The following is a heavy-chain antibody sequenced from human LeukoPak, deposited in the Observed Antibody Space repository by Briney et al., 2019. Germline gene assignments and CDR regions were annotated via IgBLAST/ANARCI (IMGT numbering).Heavy chain of an antibody. CDR2: IHYRGMT. D-gene: IGHD5-12*01. V-gene: IGHV4-39*07. CDR1: GDSISTSNSY. CDR3: ARGGFLPRAPHFDI. Sequence: SETLSLTCTVSGDSISTSNSYWGWIRQSPGRGLEWIGSIHYRGMTHYNPSLNSRVTISVDTSKNQFSLRLTSVTAADTAMYYCARGGFLPRAPHFDIWGQGTMVTVSS. J-gene: IGHJ3*02.